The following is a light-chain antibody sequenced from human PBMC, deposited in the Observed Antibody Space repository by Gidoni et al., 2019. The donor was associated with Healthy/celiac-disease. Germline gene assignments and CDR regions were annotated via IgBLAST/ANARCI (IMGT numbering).Light chain of an antibody. J-gene: IGKJ4*01. CDR2: DAS. CDR1: QSVSSY. Sequence: DIVLTQSPATLSLSPGERATLSYRASQSVSSYLAGYQQKPGQAPRLLIYDASNRATGIPARFSGSGSGTDFTLNISSLEPEDFAVYYCQQRRNWPLTFGGGTKVEIK. V-gene: IGKV3-11*01. CDR3: QQRRNWPLT.